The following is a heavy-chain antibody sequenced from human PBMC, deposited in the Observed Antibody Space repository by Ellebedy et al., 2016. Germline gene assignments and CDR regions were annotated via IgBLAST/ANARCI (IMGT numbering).Heavy chain of an antibody. CDR3: ARKTERGGGGDY. D-gene: IGHD3-16*01. V-gene: IGHV3-53*01. CDR1: GFTVSRNY. J-gene: IGHJ4*02. CDR2: IYSGGGT. Sequence: GESLKISXAASGFTVSRNYMTWLRQAPGEGLECISAIYSGGGTYHADSVKGRFTISRDSSKNTLYLQMNSLRAEDTAVYYCARKTERGGGGDYWGQGTLVTVSS.